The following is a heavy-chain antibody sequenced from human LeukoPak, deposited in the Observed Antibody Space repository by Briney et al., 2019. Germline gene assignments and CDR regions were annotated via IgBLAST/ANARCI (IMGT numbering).Heavy chain of an antibody. CDR2: ISYDGSNK. CDR3: AREEGLVLDY. V-gene: IGHV3-30-3*01. Sequence: GGSLRLSCAASGFTFSSYAMHWVRQAPGKGLEWVAVISYDGSNKYFADSVKGRFTISRDYSKNTLYLQMNSLRAEDTAVYYCAREEGLVLDYWGQGTLVTVSS. CDR1: GFTFSSYA. J-gene: IGHJ4*02. D-gene: IGHD2-8*02.